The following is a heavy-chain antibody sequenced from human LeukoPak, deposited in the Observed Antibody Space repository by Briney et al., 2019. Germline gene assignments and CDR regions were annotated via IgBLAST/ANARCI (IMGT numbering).Heavy chain of an antibody. J-gene: IGHJ2*01. CDR2: IYPGDSDT. V-gene: IGHV5-51*01. CDR1: GYSFTSYW. D-gene: IGHD6-13*01. Sequence: GESLKISCKGSGYSFTSYWIGWVRQMPGKGLEWMGIIYPGDSDTRFSPSFQGQVTISADKSISTAYLQWSSLKASGTAMYYCARRLAAAGGALDLWGRGTLVTVSS. CDR3: ARRLAAAGGALDL.